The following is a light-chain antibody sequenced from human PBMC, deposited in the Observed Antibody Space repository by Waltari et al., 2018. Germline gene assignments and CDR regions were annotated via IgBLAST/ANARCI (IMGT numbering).Light chain of an antibody. J-gene: IGLJ2*01. CDR2: EDN. CDR3: QSYDRTNVI. V-gene: IGLV6-57*01. CDR1: SGSISGSS. Sequence: NFMLTQPPSVSESPGKTVTISCTRSSGSISGSSVQWFQLRPGSSPTTLIYEDNQRPSGVPDRFSGSIDSSSNSASLTISGLKTEDEADYYCQSYDRTNVIFGGGTKLTVL.